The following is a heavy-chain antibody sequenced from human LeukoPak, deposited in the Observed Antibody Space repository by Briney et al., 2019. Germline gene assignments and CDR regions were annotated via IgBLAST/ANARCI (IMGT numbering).Heavy chain of an antibody. CDR2: INASGGST. CDR1: GYTFTSYY. D-gene: IGHD2/OR15-2a*01. Sequence: ASVKVSCKASGYTFTSYYMHWVRQAPGQGLEWMGIINASGGSTSYAQKFQGRVTMTRDTSTSTVYMELSSLRSEDTAVYDCARVDEYDAFDIWGQGTMVTVSS. CDR3: ARVDEYDAFDI. V-gene: IGHV1-46*01. J-gene: IGHJ3*02.